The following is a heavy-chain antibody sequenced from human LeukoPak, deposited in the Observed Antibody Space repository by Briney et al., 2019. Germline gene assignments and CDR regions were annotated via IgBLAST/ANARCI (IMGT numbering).Heavy chain of an antibody. CDR1: GFTFSGSA. CDR3: TRLTYYYGSGRAFDI. D-gene: IGHD3-10*01. Sequence: PGGSLRLSRAASGFTFSGSAMHWVRQASGKGLEWVGRIRSKANSYATAYAASVKGRFTISRDDSKNTAYLQMNSLKTEDTAVYYCTRLTYYYGSGRAFDIWGQGTMVTVSS. CDR2: IRSKANSYAT. V-gene: IGHV3-73*01. J-gene: IGHJ3*02.